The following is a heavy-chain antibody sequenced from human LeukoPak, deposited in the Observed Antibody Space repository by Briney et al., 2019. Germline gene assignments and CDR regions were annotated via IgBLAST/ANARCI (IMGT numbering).Heavy chain of an antibody. CDR3: ARDDGYMIDY. CDR1: GGSISSGDYY. V-gene: IGHV4-30-4*01. D-gene: IGHD5-24*01. J-gene: IGHJ4*02. CDR2: IYYSGST. Sequence: SETQSLTCTVSGGSISSGDYYWSWIRQPPGKGLEWIGYIYYSGSTYYNPSLKSRVTISVDTSKNQFSLKLSSVTAADTAVYYCARDDGYMIDYWGQGTLVTVSS.